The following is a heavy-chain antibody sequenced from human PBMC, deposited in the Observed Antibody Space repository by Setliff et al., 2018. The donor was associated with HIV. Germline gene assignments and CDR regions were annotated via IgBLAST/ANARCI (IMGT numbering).Heavy chain of an antibody. CDR1: GYTFTDYY. J-gene: IGHJ4*02. V-gene: IGHV1-69-2*01. CDR2: VDPKNGKT. CDR3: SRDRATYFASAPSH. D-gene: IGHD2-21*01. Sequence: ASVKVSCKASGYTFTDYYMHWVQQAPGKGLEWMGRVDPKNGKTLYAENLRGRFTISRDESKSIAYLQMDSLKTEDTVVYYCSRDRATYFASAPSHWGQGTLVTVSS.